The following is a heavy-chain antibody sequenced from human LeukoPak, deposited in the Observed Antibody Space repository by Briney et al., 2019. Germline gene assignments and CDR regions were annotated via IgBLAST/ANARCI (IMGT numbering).Heavy chain of an antibody. CDR2: MNPNSGNT. CDR3: ARFFRQQLVLGYYYYGMDV. D-gene: IGHD6-6*01. CDR1: GYTFTSYD. V-gene: IGHV1-8*01. J-gene: IGHJ6*02. Sequence: ASVKVSCKASGYTFTSYDINWVRQATGQGLEWMGWMNPNSGNTGYAQKFQGRATMTRNTSISTAYMGLSSLRSEDTAVYYCARFFRQQLVLGYYYYGMDVWGQGTTVTVSS.